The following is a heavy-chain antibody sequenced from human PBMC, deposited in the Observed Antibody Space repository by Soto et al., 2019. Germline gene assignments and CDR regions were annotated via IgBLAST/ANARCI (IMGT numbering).Heavy chain of an antibody. V-gene: IGHV1-18*01. CDR2: ISAYNGNT. D-gene: IGHD1-26*01. CDR1: DYTFTSYG. CDR3: ARDAAVGLFDY. Sequence: QVQLEQSGAEVKKPGASVKVSFKSSDYTFTSYGISWVRQAPGQGLEWMGWISAYNGNTNYAQKLQGRVTMTTDTSTSTAYMELRSLRADDTAVYYCARDAAVGLFDYWGQGTLVTVSS. J-gene: IGHJ4*02.